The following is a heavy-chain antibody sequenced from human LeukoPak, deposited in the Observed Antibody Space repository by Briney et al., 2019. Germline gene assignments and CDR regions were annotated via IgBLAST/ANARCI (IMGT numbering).Heavy chain of an antibody. Sequence: PGGSLRLSCAVSGFTFSSYWMSWVRQAPGKGLGWVANIKKDGSEKYYVDSVKGRFTISRDNAKNSLYLQMNSLRAEDTAVYYCLWEYCDSSGTRPRDYGGQETLVTVSP. D-gene: IGHD3-22*01. CDR2: IKKDGSEK. CDR1: GFTFSSYW. V-gene: IGHV3-7*01. CDR3: LWEYCDSSGTRPRDY. J-gene: IGHJ4*02.